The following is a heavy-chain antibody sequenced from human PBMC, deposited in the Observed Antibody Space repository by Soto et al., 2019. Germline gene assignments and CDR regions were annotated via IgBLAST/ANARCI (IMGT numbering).Heavy chain of an antibody. D-gene: IGHD3-3*01. CDR3: ATVESPGGGPPASPTPQAFVV. V-gene: IGHV1-69*01. CDR1: GGTFNTYI. CDR2: IIPSFGTA. J-gene: IGHJ3*01. Sequence: QVQLVQSGAEVKKPGSSVKVSCKASGGTFNTYIITWVRQAPGQGLEWMGGIIPSFGTANYAPKFRGRVTITAVDSTTTVYMEVSSLRSEDTAVYFCATVESPGGGPPASPTPQAFVVWGQGTEVTVSS.